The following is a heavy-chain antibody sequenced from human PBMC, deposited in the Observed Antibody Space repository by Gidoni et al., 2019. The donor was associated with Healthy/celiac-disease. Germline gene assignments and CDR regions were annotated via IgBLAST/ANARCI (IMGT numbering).Heavy chain of an antibody. D-gene: IGHD3-10*01. V-gene: IGHV3-74*01. CDR1: GFTFSSYW. J-gene: IGHJ4*02. CDR3: ARVRGGSGSYSADHFDY. CDR2: INSDGSST. Sequence: EVQLVESGGGLVQPGGSLRLSCAASGFTFSSYWMHWVRQAPGKGLEVVSRINSDGSSTSDADSVKGRFTSSRDNAKNTLYLQMNSLRAEDTAVYYCARVRGGSGSYSADHFDYWGQGTLVTVSS.